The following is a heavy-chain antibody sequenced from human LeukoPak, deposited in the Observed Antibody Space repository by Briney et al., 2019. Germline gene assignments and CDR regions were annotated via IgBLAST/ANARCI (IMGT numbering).Heavy chain of an antibody. CDR2: IHYSGST. V-gene: IGHV4-59*12. CDR3: ARLGALYDAFDV. Sequence: PSETLSLTCAVYGGSFSAYYWSWIRQPPGKGLEWIGNIHYSGSTKYNPSLKSRVTISVDTSKNQFSLKVSSLTAADTAVYYCARLGALYDAFDVWGQGTLVTVSS. J-gene: IGHJ3*01. D-gene: IGHD3-16*01. CDR1: GGSFSAYY.